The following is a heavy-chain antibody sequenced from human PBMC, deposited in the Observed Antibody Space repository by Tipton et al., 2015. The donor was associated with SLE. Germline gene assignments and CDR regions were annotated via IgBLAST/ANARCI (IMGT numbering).Heavy chain of an antibody. Sequence: TLSLTCAVSGGSISRSNWWSWIRQAPGKGLEWIGYIYDSENTNYNPSLKSRVTISSDTPKNQFSLKLSSVTAADTAVYYCARGRYSYGLHLDYWGQGTLVTVSS. CDR1: GGSISRSNW. J-gene: IGHJ4*02. CDR2: IYDSENT. D-gene: IGHD5-18*01. V-gene: IGHV4-59*08. CDR3: ARGRYSYGLHLDY.